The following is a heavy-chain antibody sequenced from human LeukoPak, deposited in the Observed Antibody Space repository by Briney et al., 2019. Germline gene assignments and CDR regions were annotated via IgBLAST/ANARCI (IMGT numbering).Heavy chain of an antibody. Sequence: GGSLRLSCAASGFTFSNYAMSWVRQAPGKGLEWVSVISGSGATTYYADSVKGRFTISRDNSKSTLYLQVDSLRAEDTAVYYCAKGLWGAYYYGMDVWGQGTTVTVSS. CDR3: AKGLWGAYYYGMDV. D-gene: IGHD3-16*01. V-gene: IGHV3-23*01. J-gene: IGHJ6*02. CDR1: GFTFSNYA. CDR2: ISGSGATT.